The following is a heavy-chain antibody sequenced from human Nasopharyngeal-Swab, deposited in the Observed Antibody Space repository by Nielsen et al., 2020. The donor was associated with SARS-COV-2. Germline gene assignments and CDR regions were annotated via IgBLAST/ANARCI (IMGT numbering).Heavy chain of an antibody. CDR2: IYYSGGT. CDR1: GGSISSGGYY. Sequence: SETLSLTCTVSGGSISSGGYYWSWIRQHPGKGLEWIGYIYYSGGTYYNPSLKSRVTISVDTSKNQFSLKLSSVTAADTAVYYCARDRGRFAAFDYWGQGTLVTVSS. V-gene: IGHV4-31*03. D-gene: IGHD3-10*01. J-gene: IGHJ4*02. CDR3: ARDRGRFAAFDY.